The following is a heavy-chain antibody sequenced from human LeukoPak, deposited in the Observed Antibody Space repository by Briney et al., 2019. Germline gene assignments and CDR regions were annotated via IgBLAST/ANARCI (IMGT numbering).Heavy chain of an antibody. CDR2: ISSSSSYI. V-gene: IGHV3-21*01. CDR3: ARDHSSGWYYFDY. J-gene: IGHJ4*02. Sequence: KPGGSPRLSCAASGFTFSSYSMNWVRQAPGKGLEWVSSISSSSSYIYYADSVKGRFTISRDNAKNSLYLQMNSLRAEDTAVYYCARDHSSGWYYFDYWGQGTLVTVSS. D-gene: IGHD6-19*01. CDR1: GFTFSSYS.